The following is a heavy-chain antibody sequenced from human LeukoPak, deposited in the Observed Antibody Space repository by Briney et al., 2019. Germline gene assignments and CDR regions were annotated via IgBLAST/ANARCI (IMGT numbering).Heavy chain of an antibody. Sequence: GRSLRLSCAASGFTFSSYGMHWVRQAPGKGLEGVAVISYDGSNKYYADSVKVRFTISRDNSKNTLYLQMNSLRAEDMAVYYCAKYSGSYNCFDYWGQGTLVTVSS. CDR2: ISYDGSNK. CDR3: AKYSGSYNCFDY. CDR1: GFTFSSYG. V-gene: IGHV3-30*18. J-gene: IGHJ4*02. D-gene: IGHD1-26*01.